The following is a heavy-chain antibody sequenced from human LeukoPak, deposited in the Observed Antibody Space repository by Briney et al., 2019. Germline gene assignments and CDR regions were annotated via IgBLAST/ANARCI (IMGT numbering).Heavy chain of an antibody. CDR2: IYYSGTT. CDR1: GGSISSDDYY. CDR3: ARWVVIPRGAFDI. Sequence: PSETLSLTCTVSGGSISSDDYYWSWIRQPPGKGLEWIGYIYYSGTTFYNPSLKSRVTLSVDTSKNQFSLKLTSVTAADTAMYYCARWVVIPRGAFDIWGQGTMVTVSS. J-gene: IGHJ3*02. D-gene: IGHD4-23*01. V-gene: IGHV4-30-4*01.